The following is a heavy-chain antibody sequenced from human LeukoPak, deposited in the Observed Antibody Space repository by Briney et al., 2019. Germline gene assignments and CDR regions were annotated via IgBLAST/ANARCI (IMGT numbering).Heavy chain of an antibody. D-gene: IGHD6-13*01. J-gene: IGHJ6*02. CDR3: ARGAVIAAADEYYYGMDV. CDR2: IYYSGST. Sequence: PSETLSLTCTVSGGSVNSGSYFWSWIRQPPGKGLQWIGYIYYSGSTNYNPSLKSRVTISVDTSKNQFSLKLSSVTAADTAVYYCARGAVIAAADEYYYGMDVWGQGTTVTVSS. V-gene: IGHV4-61*01. CDR1: GGSVNSGSYF.